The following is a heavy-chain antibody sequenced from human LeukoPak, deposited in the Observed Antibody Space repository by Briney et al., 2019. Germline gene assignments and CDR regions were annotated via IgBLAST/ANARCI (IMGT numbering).Heavy chain of an antibody. Sequence: SETLSLTCTVSGGSISSGDYYWSWIRQPPGKGLEWIGYIHYSGSTYYNPSLKSRVTISVDTSKNQFSLKLSSVTAADTAVYYCARVTLFGVVIIGAFDIWGQGTMVTVSS. CDR2: IHYSGST. CDR1: GGSISSGDYY. CDR3: ARVTLFGVVIIGAFDI. V-gene: IGHV4-30-4*08. D-gene: IGHD3-3*01. J-gene: IGHJ3*02.